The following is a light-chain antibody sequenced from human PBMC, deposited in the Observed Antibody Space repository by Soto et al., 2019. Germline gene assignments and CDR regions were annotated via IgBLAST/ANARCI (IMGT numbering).Light chain of an antibody. CDR3: SSYAGSNISV. Sequence: QSVLTQPPFASGSPGQSVTISCTGTSSDVGGYTYVSWYQQHPGKAPKLMIYEVSKRPSGVPDRFSGSKSGNTASLTVSGLQAEDEADYFCSSYAGSNISVFGTGTKVTVL. V-gene: IGLV2-8*01. J-gene: IGLJ1*01. CDR1: SSDVGGYTY. CDR2: EVS.